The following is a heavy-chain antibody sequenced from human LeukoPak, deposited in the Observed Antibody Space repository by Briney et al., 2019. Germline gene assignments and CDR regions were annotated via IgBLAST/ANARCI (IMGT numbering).Heavy chain of an antibody. CDR2: IYYSGST. CDR3: ARLTVVVVAATADY. V-gene: IGHV4-59*08. Sequence: SETLSLTCTVSGDSISSYYWSWIRQPPGKGLEWIGYIYYSGSTNYNPFLKSRVTISVDTSKNQFSLKLSSVTAADTAVYYCARLTVVVVAATADYWGQGNLVTVSS. CDR1: GDSISSYY. J-gene: IGHJ4*02. D-gene: IGHD2-15*01.